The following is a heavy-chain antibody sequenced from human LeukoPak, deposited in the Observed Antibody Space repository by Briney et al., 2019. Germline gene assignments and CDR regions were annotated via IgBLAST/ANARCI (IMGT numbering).Heavy chain of an antibody. D-gene: IGHD6-19*01. CDR1: GFTFSSYG. CDR3: ARVSSGWYGGDFDY. CDR2: IRYDGSNK. V-gene: IGHV3-30*02. Sequence: GGSLRLSCAASGFTFSSYGMHWVRQAPGKGLEWVAFIRYDGSNKYYADSVKGRFTISRDNSKNTLYLQMNSLRAEDTAVYYCARVSSGWYGGDFDYWGQGTLVTVSS. J-gene: IGHJ4*02.